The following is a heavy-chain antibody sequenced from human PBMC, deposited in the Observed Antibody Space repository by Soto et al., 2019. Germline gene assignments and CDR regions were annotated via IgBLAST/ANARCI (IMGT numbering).Heavy chain of an antibody. Sequence: SETLSLTCRVSGSSITNSFYWGWIRQSPEKGLEWIGSMSHTGRTSYNPSLKSRVSISVDTSKNQFSLTQTSVTAADTAVYYCARDPANLALAVAYFDSWGQGTLVTVSS. V-gene: IGHV4-38-2*02. CDR2: MSHTGRT. D-gene: IGHD2-15*01. CDR1: GSSITNSFY. J-gene: IGHJ4*02. CDR3: ARDPANLALAVAYFDS.